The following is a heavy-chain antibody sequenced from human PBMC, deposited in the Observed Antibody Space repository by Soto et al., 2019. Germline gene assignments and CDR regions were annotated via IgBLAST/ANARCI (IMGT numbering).Heavy chain of an antibody. CDR1: GGTFRTSA. CDR3: ARDKDRLQLGANYYYILDV. V-gene: IGHV1-69*12. CDR2: IMPVFPTP. D-gene: IGHD1-1*01. Sequence: QVQLVQSGDEVKKPGSSVKVSCTASGGTFRTSAISWVRQAPGQGLEWVGGIMPVFPTPDYAQHFQGRVTITADESAATAYLEQTSLRADDTDVYYCARDKDRLQLGANYYYILDVWGQGTAITVSS. J-gene: IGHJ6*02.